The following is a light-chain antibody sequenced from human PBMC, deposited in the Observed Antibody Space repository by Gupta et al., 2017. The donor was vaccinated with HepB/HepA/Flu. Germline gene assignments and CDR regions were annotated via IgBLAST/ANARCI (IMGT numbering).Light chain of an antibody. CDR2: DIS. J-gene: IGKJ4*01. CDR3: QQRSNWPLT. Sequence: DIVLTQSPATLSLSPGDRATLSCRSSQTVSTYLAWYQQKPGQSPRLLIYDISNRATGIPARFSGSGSGTDFTLTISKLEPEDFAVYFCQQRSNWPLTFGGGTKVEIK. V-gene: IGKV3-11*01. CDR1: QTVSTY.